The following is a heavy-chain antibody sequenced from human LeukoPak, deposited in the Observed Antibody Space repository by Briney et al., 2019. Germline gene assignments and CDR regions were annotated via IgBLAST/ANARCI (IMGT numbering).Heavy chain of an antibody. D-gene: IGHD3-22*01. CDR1: GFTFSSYC. CDR3: ARGRFNYDSSGYSSFYH. CDR2: IKEDGSEK. V-gene: IGHV3-7*01. Sequence: GGSLRLSCAASGFTFSSYCMSWVRQAPGKGLEWVANIKEDGSEKYYMDSVKGRFTISRDNAKNSQYLQMNSLRAEDTAVYYCARGRFNYDSSGYSSFYHWGQGTLVTVSS. J-gene: IGHJ4*02.